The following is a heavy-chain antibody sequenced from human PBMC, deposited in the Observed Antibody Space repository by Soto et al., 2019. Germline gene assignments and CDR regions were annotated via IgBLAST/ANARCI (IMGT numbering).Heavy chain of an antibody. CDR1: GFTFSNYA. CDR2: ISGGGGST. Sequence: PGGSLRLSCAASGFTFSNYAMNWVRQAPGKGLEWVSTISGGGGSTFFADSVKGRFTISRDTSKNTVYLQMNSLRAEDTAVYYCTKPSHASASPPSSSGAFDYWGQGTLVTVSS. J-gene: IGHJ4*02. D-gene: IGHD6-19*01. CDR3: TKPSHASASPPSSSGAFDY. V-gene: IGHV3-23*01.